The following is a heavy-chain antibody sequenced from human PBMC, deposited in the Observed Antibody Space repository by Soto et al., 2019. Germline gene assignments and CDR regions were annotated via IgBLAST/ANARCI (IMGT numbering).Heavy chain of an antibody. V-gene: IGHV4-59*08. CDR1: GGSISNFY. CDR3: ARTVLGPDLLADSFVDYYYYMDV. D-gene: IGHD3-9*01. CDR2: VYYTGST. Sequence: QVQLQESGPGLVRPSETLSLTCTVSGGSISNFYWSWIRQPPGKGLEWIGYVYYTGSTSYNPSLKRRVTFSADSSRGQFSLRLNSVTAADPAVYYCARTVLGPDLLADSFVDYYYYMDVWGQGTTVTVSS. J-gene: IGHJ6*03.